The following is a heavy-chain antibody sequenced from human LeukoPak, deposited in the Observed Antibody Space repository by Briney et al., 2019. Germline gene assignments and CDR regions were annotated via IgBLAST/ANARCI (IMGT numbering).Heavy chain of an antibody. CDR3: AKDNSDYCDSSGYYVN. D-gene: IGHD3-22*01. CDR1: GFTFDDYA. CDR2: ISWNSGSI. J-gene: IGHJ4*02. Sequence: PGGSLRLSCAASGFTFDDYAMHWVRQAPGKGLEWVSGISWNSGSIGYADSVKGRFTISRDNAKNSLYLQMNSLRAEDTALYYCAKDNSDYCDSSGYYVNWGQGTLVTVSS. V-gene: IGHV3-9*01.